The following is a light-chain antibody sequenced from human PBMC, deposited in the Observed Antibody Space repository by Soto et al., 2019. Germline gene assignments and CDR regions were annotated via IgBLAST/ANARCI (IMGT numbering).Light chain of an antibody. CDR3: QSYDKSSPSLV. CDR2: TDY. V-gene: IGLV1-44*01. CDR1: NSNIGTYT. Sequence: QSVLTQPPSASGTPGQRVVISCSGSNSNIGTYTVNWYQQLPGTAPRLLIYTDYQRPSGVPDLFSGSVDSSSDSASLTISGLQTEDEAVYYCQSYDKSSPSLVFGGGTKLTVL. J-gene: IGLJ2*01.